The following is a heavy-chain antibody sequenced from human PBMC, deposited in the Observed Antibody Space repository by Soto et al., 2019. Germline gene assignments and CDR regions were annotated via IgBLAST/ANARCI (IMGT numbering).Heavy chain of an antibody. Sequence: ASVKVSCKVSGGTFSSYAISWVRQAPGQGLEWRGGIIPIFGTANYAQKFQGRVTITADESTSTAYMELSSLRSEDTAVYYCARGAGGRSYFDYWGQGTLVTVSS. CDR1: GGTFSSYA. V-gene: IGHV1-69*13. CDR3: ARGAGGRSYFDY. D-gene: IGHD3-10*01. CDR2: IIPIFGTA. J-gene: IGHJ4*02.